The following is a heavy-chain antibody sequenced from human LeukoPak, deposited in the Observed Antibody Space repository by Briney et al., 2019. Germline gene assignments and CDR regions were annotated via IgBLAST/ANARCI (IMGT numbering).Heavy chain of an antibody. V-gene: IGHV3-11*03. D-gene: IGHD3-22*01. J-gene: IGHJ3*01. CDR1: GFTFSDYY. CDR3: ASPRIEYDSSIA. CDR2: ISSSSSYI. Sequence: PGGSLRLSCAASGFTFSDYYMSWIRQAPGKGLEWVSYISSSSSYIYYADSVKGRFTISRDNAKNSLYLQMNSLRAEDTAVYYCASPRIEYDSSIAWGQGTMVTVSS.